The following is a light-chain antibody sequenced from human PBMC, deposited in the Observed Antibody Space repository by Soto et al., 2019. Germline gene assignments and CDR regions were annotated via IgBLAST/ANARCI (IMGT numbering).Light chain of an antibody. CDR3: QQYKTYPWT. CDR2: KAS. CDR1: QSISSW. V-gene: IGKV1-5*03. Sequence: DIQMTQSPSTLSASVGDRVSITCRASQSISSWLAWYQQKPGKAPNLLIYKASSLESGVPSRFSGSGSETEFTLTISSLQPDDLATYYCQQYKTYPWTFGQGTKVEIK. J-gene: IGKJ1*01.